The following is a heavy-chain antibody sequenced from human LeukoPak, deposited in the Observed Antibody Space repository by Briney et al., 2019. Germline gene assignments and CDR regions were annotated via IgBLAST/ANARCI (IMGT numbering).Heavy chain of an antibody. J-gene: IGHJ4*02. CDR1: GYTFTGYY. CDR3: AREPPLCGGDCYDFDY. CDR2: INPSGGST. D-gene: IGHD2-21*02. Sequence: ASVKVSCKTSGYTFTGYYMHWVRQAPGQGLEWMGIINPSGGSTSYAQKFQGRVTMTRDTSTSTVYMELSSLRSEDTAVYYCAREPPLCGGDCYDFDYWGQGTLVTVSS. V-gene: IGHV1-46*01.